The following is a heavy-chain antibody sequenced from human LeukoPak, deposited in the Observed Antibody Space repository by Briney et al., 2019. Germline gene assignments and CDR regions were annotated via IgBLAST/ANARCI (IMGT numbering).Heavy chain of an antibody. CDR1: GFTFSDHY. CDR2: TRNKANRYTT. D-gene: IGHD2-15*01. Sequence: GGALRLSSAASGFTFSDHYMDWVRQAPGKGLEWVGRTRNKANRYTTEHAASGKGRFTISRDDSKNSLYMQMNSLKTEDTAVYYCARESGLSAFDYWGQETLVTVSS. V-gene: IGHV3-72*01. J-gene: IGHJ4*02. CDR3: ARESGLSAFDY.